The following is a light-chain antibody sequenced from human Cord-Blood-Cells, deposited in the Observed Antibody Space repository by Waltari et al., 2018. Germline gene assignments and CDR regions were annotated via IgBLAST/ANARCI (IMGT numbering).Light chain of an antibody. Sequence: IVLTQSPATLSLSPGERATLSCRASQSVSSYLAWYQQKPGQAPRLLIYEASNRATGIPARFSGSGSGTDFTLTISSLEPEDFAVYYCQQRSNWITFGPGTKVDIK. V-gene: IGKV3-11*01. CDR1: QSVSSY. CDR2: EAS. J-gene: IGKJ3*01. CDR3: QQRSNWIT.